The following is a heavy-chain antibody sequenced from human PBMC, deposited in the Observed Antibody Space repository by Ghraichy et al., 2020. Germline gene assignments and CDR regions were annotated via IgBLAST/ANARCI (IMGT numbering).Heavy chain of an antibody. CDR2: ISYDGSNK. CDR3: ARTPTDFYYYYGMDV. Sequence: LNISCAASGFTFSSYAMHWVRQAPGKGLEWVAVISYDGSNKYYADSVKGRFTISRDNSKNTLYLQMNSLRTEDTAVYYCARTPTDFYYYYGMDVWGQGTTVTVSS. V-gene: IGHV3-30*04. D-gene: IGHD4-17*01. CDR1: GFTFSSYA. J-gene: IGHJ6*02.